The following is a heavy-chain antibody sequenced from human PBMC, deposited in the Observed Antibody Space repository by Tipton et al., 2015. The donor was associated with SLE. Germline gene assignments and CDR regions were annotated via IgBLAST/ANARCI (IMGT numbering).Heavy chain of an antibody. CDR3: ASWVRGQQLVLFDY. CDR1: GDSISNSGHH. J-gene: IGHJ4*02. V-gene: IGHV4-31*03. CDR2: IYYTGST. Sequence: TLSLTCTVSGDSISNSGHHWSWIRQHPGKGLEWIGYIYYTGSTYYNPSLKSRVTISVDTSKNQFSLKLISVTAADTAVYYCASWVRGQQLVLFDYWGQGTLVTVSS. D-gene: IGHD6-13*01.